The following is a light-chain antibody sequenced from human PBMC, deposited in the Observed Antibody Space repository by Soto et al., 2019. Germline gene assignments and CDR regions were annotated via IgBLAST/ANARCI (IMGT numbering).Light chain of an antibody. J-gene: IGLJ3*02. CDR3: GTWDSSHSVWM. CDR1: SSNIGNNY. V-gene: IGLV1-51*01. CDR2: DNN. Sequence: QSVLTQPPSVSAAPGQKVTISCSGSSSNIGNNYVSWYQALPGTAPKVLIYDNNKRYSGIPDRFSGSKSGTSATLGITGLQTGDEADYYCGTWDSSHSVWMFGGGTKLTVL.